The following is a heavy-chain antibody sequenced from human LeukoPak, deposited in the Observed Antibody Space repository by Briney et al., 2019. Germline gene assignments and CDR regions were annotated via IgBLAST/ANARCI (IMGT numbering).Heavy chain of an antibody. Sequence: GGSLRLSCAASGFTFSSYAMSWVRQAPGKGLEWVSAISGSGGSTYYADSVKGRFTISRDNSKNTLYLQMNSLRAEDTAAYYCANQVIAAAGTFDYWGQGTLVTVSS. D-gene: IGHD6-13*01. V-gene: IGHV3-23*01. CDR1: GFTFSSYA. CDR3: ANQVIAAAGTFDY. J-gene: IGHJ4*02. CDR2: ISGSGGST.